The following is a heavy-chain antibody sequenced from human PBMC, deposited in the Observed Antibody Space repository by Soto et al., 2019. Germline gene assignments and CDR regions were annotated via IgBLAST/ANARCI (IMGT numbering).Heavy chain of an antibody. CDR2: ISAYNGNT. CDR1: GYTFTSYG. D-gene: IGHD3-16*01. Sequence: QVQLVQSGAEVKKPGASVKVSCKASGYTFTSYGISWVRQAPGQGLEWMGWISAYNGNTNYAQKLQGRVTMTTDTSTSTAYMELRSLRSDDTAVYYRARISYDYVWGSYARYFDLWGRGTLVTVSS. V-gene: IGHV1-18*01. CDR3: ARISYDYVWGSYARYFDL. J-gene: IGHJ2*01.